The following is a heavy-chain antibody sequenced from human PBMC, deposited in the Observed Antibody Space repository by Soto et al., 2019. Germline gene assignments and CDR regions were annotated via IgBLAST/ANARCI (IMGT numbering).Heavy chain of an antibody. V-gene: IGHV1-18*01. D-gene: IGHD3-16*02. Sequence: QVQLVQSGAEVKKPGASVKVSCKASGYTFTSYGISWVRQAPGQGLEWMGWISAYNGNTNYAQKLQGRVTMTTDTSTRTAYMELRSLRSDDTAVYYCARGKIMITFGGVIVPGDYWGQGTLVTVSS. CDR2: ISAYNGNT. CDR3: ARGKIMITFGGVIVPGDY. J-gene: IGHJ4*02. CDR1: GYTFTSYG.